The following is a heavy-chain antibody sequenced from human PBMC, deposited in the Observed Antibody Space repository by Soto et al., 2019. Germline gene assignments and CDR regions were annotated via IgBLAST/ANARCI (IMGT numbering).Heavy chain of an antibody. CDR2: IYLTGNT. D-gene: IGHD2-21*02. V-gene: IGHV4-31*03. J-gene: IGHJ4*02. CDR1: GASINSVGYY. Sequence: PSETLSLTCTVSGASINSVGYYWNWVRLLPGRGLELIGYIYLTGNTYYNPSIESRVTISLDTPQNQFSLELNSVSAADTAVYYCVSGDALRVLLPXWGQAALVTVSX. CDR3: VSGDALRVLLPX.